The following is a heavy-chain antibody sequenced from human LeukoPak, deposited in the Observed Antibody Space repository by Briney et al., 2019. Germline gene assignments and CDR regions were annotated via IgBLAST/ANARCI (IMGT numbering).Heavy chain of an antibody. CDR1: GGSISSGDYY. V-gene: IGHV4-30-4*01. CDR3: ARAKTYYYGSGRYTIDWFDP. Sequence: KASQTLSLTCTVSGGSISSGDYYWSWIRQPPWKGLEWIGYIYYSGSTYYSPSLKSRVTISVDTSKNQFSLKLSSVTAADTAVYYCARAKTYYYGSGRYTIDWFDPWGQGTLVTVSS. J-gene: IGHJ5*02. CDR2: IYYSGST. D-gene: IGHD3-10*01.